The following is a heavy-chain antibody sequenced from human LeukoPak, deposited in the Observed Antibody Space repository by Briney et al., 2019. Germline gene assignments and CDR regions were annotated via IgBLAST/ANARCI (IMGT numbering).Heavy chain of an antibody. V-gene: IGHV3-74*01. CDR3: ARDKYGGNSNAFDI. D-gene: IGHD4-23*01. CDR1: GFTFSNYW. CDR2: VGTDGSST. Sequence: GGSLRLSCAASGFTFSNYWMDWVCQVPGKGPVWVSRVGTDGSSTAYADYVKGRFTISRDNAKNTLYLQMNSLRVEDTAVYYCARDKYGGNSNAFDIWGQGTLVTVSS. J-gene: IGHJ3*02.